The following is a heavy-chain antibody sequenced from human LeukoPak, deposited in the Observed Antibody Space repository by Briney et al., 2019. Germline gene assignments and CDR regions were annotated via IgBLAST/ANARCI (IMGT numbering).Heavy chain of an antibody. Sequence: SETLSLTCTVSGGSISSSSYYWGWIRQPPGKGLEWIGSIYYSGSTYYNPSLKSRVTISVDTSKNQFSLKLSSVTAADTAVYYCARHSGSRPGYYYKDVWGKGTTVTVSS. V-gene: IGHV4-39*01. CDR2: IYYSGST. CDR3: ARHSGSRPGYYYKDV. D-gene: IGHD1-26*01. CDR1: GGSISSSSYY. J-gene: IGHJ6*03.